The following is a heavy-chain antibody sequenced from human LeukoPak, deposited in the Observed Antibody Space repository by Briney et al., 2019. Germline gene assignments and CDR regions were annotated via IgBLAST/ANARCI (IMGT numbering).Heavy chain of an antibody. CDR2: IYTSGST. J-gene: IGHJ4*02. V-gene: IGHV4-4*07. CDR3: AGHLEWLTTYYFDY. Sequence: PSETLSLTCTVSGGSISSYYWSWIRQPAGKGLEWIGRIYTSGSTTYNPSLKSRVTMSVDTSKNQFSLKLSSVTAADTAVYYCAGHLEWLTTYYFDYWGQGTLVTVSS. D-gene: IGHD3-3*01. CDR1: GGSISSYY.